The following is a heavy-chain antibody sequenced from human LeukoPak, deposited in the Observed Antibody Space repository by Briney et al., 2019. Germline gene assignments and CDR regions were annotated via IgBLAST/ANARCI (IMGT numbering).Heavy chain of an antibody. D-gene: IGHD6-13*01. CDR2: ISSSSSYI. CDR1: GFTFSSYS. Sequence: PGGSLRLSCAASGFTFSSYSMNWVRQAPGKGLEWVSSISSSSSYIYYADSVKGRFTISRDNAKNSLYLRMNSLRAEDTAVYYCARGEDSSSFYYYMDVWGKGTTVTVSS. V-gene: IGHV3-21*01. J-gene: IGHJ6*03. CDR3: ARGEDSSSFYYYMDV.